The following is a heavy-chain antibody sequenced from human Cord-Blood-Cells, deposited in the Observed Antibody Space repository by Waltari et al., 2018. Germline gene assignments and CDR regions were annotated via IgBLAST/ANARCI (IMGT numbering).Heavy chain of an antibody. Sequence: EVQLVESGGGLVQPGGSLRLSCAASGFTVSSNYMSWVRQAPGKGLEVVSVSYSGGRTYYADSVKGRFTISRHNSKNTRYLQMNSLRAEDTAVYYCARGPESSDAFDIWGQGTMVTVSS. CDR1: GFTVSSNY. J-gene: IGHJ3*02. CDR3: ARGPESSDAFDI. V-gene: IGHV3-53*04. CDR2: SYSGGRT.